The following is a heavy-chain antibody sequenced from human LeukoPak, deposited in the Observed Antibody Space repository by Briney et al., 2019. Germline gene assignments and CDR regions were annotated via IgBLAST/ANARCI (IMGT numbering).Heavy chain of an antibody. Sequence: SQTLSLTCTVSGGSISSGSYYWGWIRQPPGKGLEWIGSIYYSGSTYYNPSLKSRVTISVDTSKNQFSLKLSSVTAADTAVYYCARDSASIAGFDYWGQGTLVTVSS. V-gene: IGHV4-39*07. CDR2: IYYSGST. D-gene: IGHD6-6*01. CDR3: ARDSASIAGFDY. CDR1: GGSISSGSYY. J-gene: IGHJ4*02.